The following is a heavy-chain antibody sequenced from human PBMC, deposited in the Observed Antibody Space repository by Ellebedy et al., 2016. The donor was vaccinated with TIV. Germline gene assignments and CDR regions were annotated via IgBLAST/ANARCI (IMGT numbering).Heavy chain of an antibody. V-gene: IGHV3-53*01. D-gene: IGHD4-23*01. CDR1: GFTVSSSY. Sequence: GGSLRLSXAVSGFTVSSSYMNWVRQAPGKGLEWVSIIYDGGSTYYADSVKGRFTISRDNSKNTLYLQMNSLRAEDTAVYYCATSYDYVRNSDYWGQGTQVTVSS. CDR3: ATSYDYVRNSDY. J-gene: IGHJ4*02. CDR2: IYDGGST.